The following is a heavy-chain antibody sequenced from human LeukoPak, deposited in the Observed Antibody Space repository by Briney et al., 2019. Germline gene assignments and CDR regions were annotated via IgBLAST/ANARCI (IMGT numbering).Heavy chain of an antibody. CDR3: AKGQALLRYFDWLFNHNWFDP. CDR2: IRYDGSNK. CDR1: GFTFSSYG. Sequence: PGGSLRLSCAASGFTFSSYGMHWVRQAPGKGLEWVAFIRYDGSNKYYADSVKGRFTISRDNSKNTLYLQMNSLRAEDTAVYYCAKGQALLRYFDWLFNHNWFDPWGQGTLVTVSS. J-gene: IGHJ5*02. V-gene: IGHV3-30*02. D-gene: IGHD3-9*01.